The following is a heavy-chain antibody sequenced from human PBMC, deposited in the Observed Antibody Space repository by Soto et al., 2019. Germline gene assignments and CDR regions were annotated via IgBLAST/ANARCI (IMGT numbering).Heavy chain of an antibody. J-gene: IGHJ5*02. CDR1: GGTSSSYA. D-gene: IGHD3-22*01. V-gene: IGHV1-69*13. CDR2: IIPIFGTA. CDR3: ARSPYDSSGYSWFDP. Sequence: SVKVSCKASGGTSSSYAISWVRQAPGQGLEWMGGIIPIFGTANYAQKFQGRVTITADESTSTAYMELSSLRSEDTAVYYCARSPYDSSGYSWFDPWGQGTLVTVSS.